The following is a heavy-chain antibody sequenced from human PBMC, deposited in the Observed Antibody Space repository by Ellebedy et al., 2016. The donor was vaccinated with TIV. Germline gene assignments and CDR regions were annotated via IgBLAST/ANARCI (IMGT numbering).Heavy chain of an antibody. J-gene: IGHJ4*02. Sequence: GESLKISCAASGFTFGRYGMHWVRQAPGKGLEWVSGLSAGGGSSYYADSVKGRFTISRDNSKNTLYLQMSSLRAEDTAAYYCAKDRTYTYAPRDFDYWGQGTLVTVSS. CDR3: AKDRTYTYAPRDFDY. CDR1: GFTFGRYG. CDR2: LSAGGGSS. D-gene: IGHD5-18*01. V-gene: IGHV3-23*01.